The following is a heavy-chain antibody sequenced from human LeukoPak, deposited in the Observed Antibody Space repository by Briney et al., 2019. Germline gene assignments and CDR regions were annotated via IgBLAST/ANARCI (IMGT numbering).Heavy chain of an antibody. CDR2: ISSSGSTI. J-gene: IGHJ6*04. V-gene: IGHV3-48*04. D-gene: IGHD3-10*02. CDR1: GFTFSSYN. Sequence: GGTLMISCSASGFTFSSYNMNWVRQAQGKGLEWVSYISSSGSTIYYADSVKGRFTISRDNAKNSLYLQMNSLRAEDTAVYYCAELGITMIGGVWGKGTTVTISS. CDR3: AELGITMIGGV.